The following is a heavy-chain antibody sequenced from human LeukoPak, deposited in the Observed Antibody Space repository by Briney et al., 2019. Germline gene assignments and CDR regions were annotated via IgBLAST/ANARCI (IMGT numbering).Heavy chain of an antibody. V-gene: IGHV4-34*01. J-gene: IGHJ4*02. D-gene: IGHD6-19*01. CDR3: ASSGIAVRRTNY. CDR1: GGSFSGYY. Sequence: SETLSLTCAVYGGSFSGYYWSWMRQPPGKGLEWIGEINHSGSTNYNPSLKSRVTISVDTSKNQFSLKLSSVTAADTAVYYCASSGIAVRRTNYWGQGTLVTVSS. CDR2: INHSGST.